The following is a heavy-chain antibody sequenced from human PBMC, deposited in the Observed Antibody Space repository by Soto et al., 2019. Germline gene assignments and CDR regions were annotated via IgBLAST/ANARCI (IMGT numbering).Heavy chain of an antibody. Sequence: QVQLVQSGAEVKKPGSSVKVSCKASGGTFSSYTISWVRQAPGQGLEWMGRIIPILGIANYAQKFQGRVTITADKSTSTAYMELSSLSSEDTAVYYCAREGHSGDDDDDYWGQGTLVTVSS. D-gene: IGHD5-12*01. CDR2: IIPILGIA. CDR1: GGTFSSYT. V-gene: IGHV1-69*08. J-gene: IGHJ4*02. CDR3: AREGHSGDDDDDY.